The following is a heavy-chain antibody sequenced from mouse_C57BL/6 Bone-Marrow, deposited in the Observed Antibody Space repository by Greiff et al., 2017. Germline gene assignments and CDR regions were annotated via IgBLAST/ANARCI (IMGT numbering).Heavy chain of an antibody. V-gene: IGHV1-81*01. J-gene: IGHJ3*01. Sequence: QVQLQQSGAELARPGASVKLSCKASGYTFTSYGISWVKQRTGQGLEWIGEIYPRSGNTYYNEKFKGKATLTADKSSSTAYMELRSLTSEDSAVYFCAREGLYYGSSVACFAYRGQRTLVTVSA. D-gene: IGHD1-1*01. CDR2: IYPRSGNT. CDR1: GYTFTSYG. CDR3: AREGLYYGSSVACFAY.